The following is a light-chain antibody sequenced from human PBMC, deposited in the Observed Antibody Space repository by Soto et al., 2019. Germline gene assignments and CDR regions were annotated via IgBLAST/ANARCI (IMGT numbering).Light chain of an antibody. J-gene: IGKJ2*01. CDR2: GAA. V-gene: IGKV3-15*01. CDR3: QQYNNWPPYT. CDR1: QSVSSN. Sequence: EIVMTQSPATLSVSPGARATLSCRASQSVSSNLAWYQQKPGQAPRILIYGAATRATGIPARFSCSGSGTEFTLTSSSLQSEYFAVYYCQQYNNWPPYTFGQGTKLEIK.